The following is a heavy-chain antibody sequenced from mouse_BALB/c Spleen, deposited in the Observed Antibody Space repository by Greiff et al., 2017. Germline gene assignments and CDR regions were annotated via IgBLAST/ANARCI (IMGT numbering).Heavy chain of an antibody. Sequence: DQLQQPGAELVKPGAPVKLSCKASGYTFTSYWMNWVKQRPGRGLEWIGRIDPSDSETHYNQKFKDKATLTVDKSSSTAYIQLSSLTSEDSAVYYCASSSTGPFAYWGQGTLVTVSA. CDR2: IDPSDSET. CDR3: ASSSTGPFAY. CDR1: GYTFTSYW. D-gene: IGHD4-1*02. J-gene: IGHJ3*01. V-gene: IGHV1-69*02.